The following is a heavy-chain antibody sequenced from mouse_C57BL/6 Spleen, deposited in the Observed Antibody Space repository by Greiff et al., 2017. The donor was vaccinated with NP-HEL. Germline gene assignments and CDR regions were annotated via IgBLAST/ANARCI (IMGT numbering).Heavy chain of an antibody. Sequence: QVHVQQSGAELMKPGASVKLSCKASGYTFTGYWIEWVKQRPGHGLEWIGEIYPGSGCTNYNEKFKGKATFTADTSSNTAYMQLSSLTAEDSAIYYCAIKGYDGLMDYWGQGTSVTVSS. D-gene: IGHD2-2*01. J-gene: IGHJ4*01. V-gene: IGHV1-9*01. CDR1: GYTFTGYW. CDR3: AIKGYDGLMDY. CDR2: IYPGSGCT.